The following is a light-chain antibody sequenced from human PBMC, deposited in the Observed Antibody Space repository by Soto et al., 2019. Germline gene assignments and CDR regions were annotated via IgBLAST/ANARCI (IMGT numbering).Light chain of an antibody. J-gene: IGKJ1*01. CDR3: QHYNNWPPWT. CDR1: QRFSSN. V-gene: IGKV3-15*01. Sequence: EIVMTQSPATLPVSPGERATLSCRASQRFSSNLAWYQQKPGQAPRLLIYGASTRATGIPARFSGSGSGTEFPLTITILQSEDFAVYYCQHYNNWPPWTFSQGTKVEIK. CDR2: GAS.